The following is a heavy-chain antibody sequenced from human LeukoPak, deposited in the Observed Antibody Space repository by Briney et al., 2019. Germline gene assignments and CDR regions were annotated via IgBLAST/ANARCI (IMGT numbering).Heavy chain of an antibody. CDR3: AIHCSGGSCSRSYYFDY. V-gene: IGHV1-3*01. D-gene: IGHD2-15*01. CDR2: INAGNGNT. Sequence: ASVKVSCKASGYTFSSYAMHWVRQAPGQRLEWMGWINAGNGNTKYSQKFQDRITFTSDTSASTAYMEPSSLRSEDTAVYYCAIHCSGGSCSRSYYFDYWGQGTLVTVSS. J-gene: IGHJ4*02. CDR1: GYTFSSYA.